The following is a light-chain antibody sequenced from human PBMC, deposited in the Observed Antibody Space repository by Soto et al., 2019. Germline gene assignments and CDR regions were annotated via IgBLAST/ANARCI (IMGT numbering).Light chain of an antibody. J-gene: IGLJ2*01. V-gene: IGLV2-14*01. Sequence: QSVLTQPASVSGSPGQSITISCTGTSSDIGTYNSVSWYQQHAGKVPKLMIYDVTNRPSGVSDRFSGSKSGNTASLTISGLQAEDEADYYCTSYTTSSILVFGGGTKLTVL. CDR2: DVT. CDR1: SSDIGTYNS. CDR3: TSYTTSSILV.